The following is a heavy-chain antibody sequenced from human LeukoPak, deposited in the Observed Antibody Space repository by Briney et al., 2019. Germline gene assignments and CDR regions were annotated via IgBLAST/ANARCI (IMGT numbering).Heavy chain of an antibody. J-gene: IGHJ4*02. CDR2: ISYDGSNK. V-gene: IGHV3-30*18. CDR1: GFTFSSYG. D-gene: IGHD6-13*01. CDR3: AKDMYSSSWYYFDY. Sequence: GGSLRLSCAASGFTFSSYGMHWVRQAPGKGLEWVAVISYDGSNKYYADSVKGRFTISRGNSKNTLYLQMNSLRAEDTAVYYCAKDMYSSSWYYFDYWGQGTLVTVSS.